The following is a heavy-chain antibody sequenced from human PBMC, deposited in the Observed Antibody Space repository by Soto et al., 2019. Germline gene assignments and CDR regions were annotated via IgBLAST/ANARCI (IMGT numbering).Heavy chain of an antibody. D-gene: IGHD2-15*01. CDR1: DVAVTSAY. J-gene: IGHJ4*02. CDR2: IYYGDSP. V-gene: IGHV4-59*02. Sequence: QVRLQESGTGLVKPSETLSLTCTVSDVAVTSAYWHWIRQPPGKGLVWIGHIYYGDSPIYTPSLKSRATISGDPYNNHLSLKLTSVTAADTAVYYGARDVPYAASGLWGQGTLVTVSA. CDR3: ARDVPYAASGL.